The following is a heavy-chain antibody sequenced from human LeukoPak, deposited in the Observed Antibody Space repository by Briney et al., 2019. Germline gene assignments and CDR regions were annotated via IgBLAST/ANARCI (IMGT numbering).Heavy chain of an antibody. CDR1: GGSITAYY. D-gene: IGHD7-27*01. CDR2: VYYSGTT. J-gene: IGHJ4*02. Sequence: SETLSLTCTVSGGSITAYYWSWIRQPPGKGLEWIGYVYYSGTTEYNPSLRSRVTISLDMSKHQFSLTLTSVTAADTAVYYCASNTGTVFDYWGQGALVTVSS. CDR3: ASNTGTVFDY. V-gene: IGHV4-59*01.